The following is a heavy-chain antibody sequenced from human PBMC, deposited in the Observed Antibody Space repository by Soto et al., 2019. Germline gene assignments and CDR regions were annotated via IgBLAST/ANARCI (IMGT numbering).Heavy chain of an antibody. V-gene: IGHV3-23*01. CDR1: GFTFSSFA. Sequence: GGSLRLSCAASGFTFSSFAMNWVRQAPGKGLEWVSAVSGSGGSTYYADSVKGRFTISRDNSKNTLYLQMNSLSAEDTAVYYCAKGTGKQWLVDAFDFGGQGTMVTVSS. CDR2: VSGSGGST. J-gene: IGHJ3*01. CDR3: AKGTGKQWLVDAFDF. D-gene: IGHD6-19*01.